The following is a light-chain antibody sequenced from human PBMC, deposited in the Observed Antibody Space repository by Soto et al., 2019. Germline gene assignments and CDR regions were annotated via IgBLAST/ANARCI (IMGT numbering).Light chain of an antibody. CDR3: ASWDDKLKGLV. CDR1: SPNIGRNT. CDR2: STD. Sequence: QLVLTQPPSASGTPGQRVTISCSGTSPNIGRNTVNWYRQLPGTAPKLLVYSTDQRPSGVPDRFSGSKSGTSASLAISGLQSEDEADYFCASWDDKLKGLVFGGGTQLTVL. J-gene: IGLJ7*01. V-gene: IGLV1-44*01.